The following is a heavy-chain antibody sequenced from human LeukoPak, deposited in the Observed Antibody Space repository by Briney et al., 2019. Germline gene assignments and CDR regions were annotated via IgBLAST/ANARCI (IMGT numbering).Heavy chain of an antibody. CDR1: GSTFSNAW. Sequence: PGGSLRLSCAASGSTFSNAWMSWVRQAPGKGLEWVSYISSSGSTIYYADSVKGRFTISRDNAKNSLYLQMNSLRAEDTAVYYCAELGITMIGGVWGKGTTVTVSS. V-gene: IGHV3-11*04. J-gene: IGHJ6*04. CDR3: AELGITMIGGV. CDR2: ISSSGSTI. D-gene: IGHD3-10*02.